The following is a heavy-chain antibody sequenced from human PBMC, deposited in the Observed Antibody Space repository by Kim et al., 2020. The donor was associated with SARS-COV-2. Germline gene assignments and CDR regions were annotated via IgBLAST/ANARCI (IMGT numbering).Heavy chain of an antibody. J-gene: IGHJ6*02. CDR2: I. Sequence: IYYADAVKGRFTISRDNAKNSLYLQMNSLRAEDTAVYYCARAVLRNGMDVWGQGTTVTVSS. CDR3: ARAVLRNGMDV. V-gene: IGHV3-48*03. D-gene: IGHD3-3*01.